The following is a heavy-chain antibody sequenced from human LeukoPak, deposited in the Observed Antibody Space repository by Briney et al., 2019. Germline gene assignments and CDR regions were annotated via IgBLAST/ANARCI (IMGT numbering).Heavy chain of an antibody. CDR2: INHSGST. CDR3: AREHPGGGSGIATTNYYYYYMDV. Sequence: PSETLSLTCAVYGGSFSGYYWSWIRQPPGKGLEWIWEINHSGSTNYNPSLKSRVTISVETSKNQFSLKLSSVTAADTAVYYCAREHPGGGSGIATTNYYYYYMDVWGKGTTVTVSS. V-gene: IGHV4-34*01. CDR1: GGSFSGYY. D-gene: IGHD3-10*01. J-gene: IGHJ6*03.